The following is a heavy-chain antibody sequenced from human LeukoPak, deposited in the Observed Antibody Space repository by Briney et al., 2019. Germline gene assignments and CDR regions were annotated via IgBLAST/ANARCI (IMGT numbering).Heavy chain of an antibody. D-gene: IGHD6-19*01. CDR1: GYTLTELS. Sequence: ASVKVSCKVSGYTLTELSMHWVRQAPGKGLEWMGGFDPEDGETIYAQKFQGRVTMTEDTSTDTACMELSSLRSEDTAVYYCATGTPVAGLFDYWGQGTLVTVSS. J-gene: IGHJ4*02. V-gene: IGHV1-24*01. CDR2: FDPEDGET. CDR3: ATGTPVAGLFDY.